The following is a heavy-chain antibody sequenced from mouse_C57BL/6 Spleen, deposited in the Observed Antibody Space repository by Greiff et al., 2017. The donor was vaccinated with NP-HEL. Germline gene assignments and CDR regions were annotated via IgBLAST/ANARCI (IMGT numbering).Heavy chain of an antibody. J-gene: IGHJ3*01. CDR2: IYPGDGDT. V-gene: IGHV1-82*01. D-gene: IGHD1-1*01. CDR3: ARFLDYYGSSYEAY. Sequence: QVQLKQSGPELVKPGASVKISCKASGYAFSSSWMNWVKQRPGKGLEWIGRIYPGDGDTNYNGKFKGKATLTADKSSSTAYMQLSSLTSEDSAVYFCARFLDYYGSSYEAYWGQGTLVTVSA. CDR1: GYAFSSSW.